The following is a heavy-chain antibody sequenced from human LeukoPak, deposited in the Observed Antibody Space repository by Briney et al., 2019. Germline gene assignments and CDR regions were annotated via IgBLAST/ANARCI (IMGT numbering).Heavy chain of an antibody. V-gene: IGHV1-8*01. CDR3: ARLGCSSTSCYTASLDY. J-gene: IGHJ4*02. Sequence: VASVKVSCKASGYTFTDYDINWVRQATGQGLEWMGWMNPNSGNTGYAQKFQGRVTMTRNTSISTAYMELSSLRSEDTAVYYCARLGCSSTSCYTASLDYWGQGTLVTVSS. D-gene: IGHD2-2*02. CDR1: GYTFTDYD. CDR2: MNPNSGNT.